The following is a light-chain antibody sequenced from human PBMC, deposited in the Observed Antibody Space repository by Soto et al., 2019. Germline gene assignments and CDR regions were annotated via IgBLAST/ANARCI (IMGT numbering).Light chain of an antibody. Sequence: EIVLTQSPGTLSLSPGERATLSCRASQSVSSSYLAWYQQKPGQAPRLLIYGASSRATGIPDRFSGSGSGTDFTLTISRLEPEDSAVYYCQHYGSSPFTFGPGTKVDIK. CDR3: QHYGSSPFT. CDR1: QSVSSSY. V-gene: IGKV3-20*01. J-gene: IGKJ3*01. CDR2: GAS.